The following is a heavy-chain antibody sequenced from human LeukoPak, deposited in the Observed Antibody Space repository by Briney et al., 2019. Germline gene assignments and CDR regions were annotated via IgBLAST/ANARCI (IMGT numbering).Heavy chain of an antibody. V-gene: IGHV4-59*01. D-gene: IGHD3-10*01. CDR3: ARDRRITMVRNLWGDKIDAFDI. J-gene: IGHJ3*02. Sequence: SETLSLTCTVSGGSISSYYWSWIRQPPGKGLEWIGYIYYSGSTNYNPSPKSRVTISVDTSKNQFSLKLSSATAADTAVYYCARDRRITMVRNLWGDKIDAFDIWGQGTMVTVSS. CDR1: GGSISSYY. CDR2: IYYSGST.